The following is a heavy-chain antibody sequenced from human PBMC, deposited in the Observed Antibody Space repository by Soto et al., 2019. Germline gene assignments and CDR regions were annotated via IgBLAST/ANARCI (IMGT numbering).Heavy chain of an antibody. J-gene: IGHJ5*02. V-gene: IGHV4-30-4*01. D-gene: IGHD1-20*01. CDR3: SRTAYKWNDSSNWFDP. Sequence: SETLSLTCTVSGGSISSGDYYWSWIRQPPGKGLEWIGYIYYSGSTYYNPSLKSRVTISVDTSKNQFSLKLSSVTAADTAVYYCSRTAYKWNDSSNWFDPWGQGTLVTVS. CDR2: IYYSGST. CDR1: GGSISSGDYY.